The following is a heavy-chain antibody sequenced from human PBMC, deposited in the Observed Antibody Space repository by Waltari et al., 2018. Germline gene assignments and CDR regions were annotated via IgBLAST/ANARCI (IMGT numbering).Heavy chain of an antibody. J-gene: IGHJ4*02. V-gene: IGHV1-46*01. CDR2: ISPGGSST. CDR1: GYTFANHF. Sequence: QVQLVQSGAEVEKPGASVKLSCKASGYTFANHFIHWVRQAPGPGLERMGGISPGGSSTSNPQRFQGSVTMTSDTSTSTVYMQLSSLRSDDTAVYFCALNGDLGSSSSHFNNWGQGTLVTVSS. D-gene: IGHD6-6*01. CDR3: ALNGDLGSSSSHFNN.